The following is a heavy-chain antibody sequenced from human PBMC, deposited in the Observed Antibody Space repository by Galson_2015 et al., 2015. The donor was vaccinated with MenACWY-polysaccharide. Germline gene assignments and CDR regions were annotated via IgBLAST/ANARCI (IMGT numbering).Heavy chain of an antibody. CDR3: AKMRGPGSHYDYGMGV. Sequence: SLRLSCAASGSRFSNSGMHWVRQAPGKGLEWVSAIGGSGGRTYYADSVKGRFTISRDNSKNTLHLQMNSLRAEDTAVYYCAKMRGPGSHYDYGMGVWGQGTTVTVSS. V-gene: IGHV3-23*01. CDR1: GSRFSNSG. J-gene: IGHJ6*02. D-gene: IGHD3-10*01. CDR2: IGGSGGRT.